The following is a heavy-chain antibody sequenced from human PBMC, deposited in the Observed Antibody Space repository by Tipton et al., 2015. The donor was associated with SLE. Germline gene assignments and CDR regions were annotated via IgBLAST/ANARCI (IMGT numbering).Heavy chain of an antibody. D-gene: IGHD3-22*01. CDR1: GGSISSSSYY. J-gene: IGHJ4*02. Sequence: LRLSCTVSGGSISSSSYYWGWIRQPPGKGLEWIGSIYYSGSTYYNPSLKSRVTISVDTSKNQFSLKLSSVIAADTAVYYCARDKYYDSSGGFDYWGQGTLVTVSS. CDR3: ARDKYYDSSGGFDY. CDR2: IYYSGST. V-gene: IGHV4-39*02.